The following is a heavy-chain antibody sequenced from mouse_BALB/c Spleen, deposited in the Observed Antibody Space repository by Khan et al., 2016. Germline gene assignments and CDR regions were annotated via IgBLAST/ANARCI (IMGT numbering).Heavy chain of an antibody. D-gene: IGHD1-1*02. V-gene: IGHV1-9*01. Sequence: QVQLQQSGAELMKPGASVKISCKATDYTFSNYWIEWIKQRPGHGLEWIGEILPGSDSTHFNEKFKDKATITADTSSNTAYMQLSSLTSEDSAIYYYAVGLYGHFDYWGQGTALTVSS. J-gene: IGHJ2*01. CDR3: AVGLYGHFDY. CDR2: ILPGSDST. CDR1: DYTFSNYW.